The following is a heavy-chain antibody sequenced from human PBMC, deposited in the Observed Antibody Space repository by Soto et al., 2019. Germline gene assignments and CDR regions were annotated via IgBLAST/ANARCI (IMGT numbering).Heavy chain of an antibody. D-gene: IGHD2-21*02. CDR2: ISYDGSNK. V-gene: IGHV3-30-3*01. J-gene: IGHJ5*02. Sequence: QVQLVESGGGVVQPGRSLRLSCAASGFTFSSYAMHWVRQAPGKGLEWVAVISYDGSNKYYADSVKGRFTISRDNSKNTLYLQMNSLRAEDTAVYYCAIPPRGYCGGDCYPNWFDPWGQGTLVTVSS. CDR3: AIPPRGYCGGDCYPNWFDP. CDR1: GFTFSSYA.